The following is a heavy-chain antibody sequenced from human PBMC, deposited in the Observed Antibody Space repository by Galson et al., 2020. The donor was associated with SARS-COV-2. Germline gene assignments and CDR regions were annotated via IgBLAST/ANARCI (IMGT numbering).Heavy chain of an antibody. Sequence: ETSETLSLTCTVSGGSISSSSYYWGWIRQPPGKGLEWIGSIYYSGSTYYNPSLKSRVTISVDTSKNQFSLKLSSVTAADTAVYYCARRVSEQLGVYYFDYWGQGTLVTVSS. D-gene: IGHD6-6*01. J-gene: IGHJ4*02. CDR3: ARRVSEQLGVYYFDY. CDR1: GGSISSSSYY. CDR2: IYYSGST. V-gene: IGHV4-39*01.